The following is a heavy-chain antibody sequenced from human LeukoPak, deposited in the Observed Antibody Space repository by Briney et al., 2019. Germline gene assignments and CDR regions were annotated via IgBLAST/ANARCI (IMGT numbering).Heavy chain of an antibody. Sequence: PSQTLSLTCTVSGDSISSGDYYWSWIRQPAGKGLEWIGRISSSGSTNYNPSLKSRVTISVDTSKNQFSLKLSSVTAADTAVYFCARGPYSYDSSGAFDIWGQGTMVTVSS. CDR1: GDSISSGDYY. D-gene: IGHD3-22*01. J-gene: IGHJ3*02. V-gene: IGHV4-61*02. CDR2: ISSSGST. CDR3: ARGPYSYDSSGAFDI.